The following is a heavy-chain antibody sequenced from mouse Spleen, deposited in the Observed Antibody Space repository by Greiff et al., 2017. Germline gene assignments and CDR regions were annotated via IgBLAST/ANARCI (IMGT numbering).Heavy chain of an antibody. CDR2: IDPENGDT. D-gene: IGHD1-1*01. CDR3: TTSGYGSGAY. V-gene: IGHV14-4*01. CDR1: GFNIKDDY. J-gene: IGHJ3*01. Sequence: EVQLQQSGAELVRPGASVKLSCPASGFNIKDDYMHWVKQRPEQGLEWIGWIDPENGDTEYASKFQGKATITADTSSNTAYLQLSSLTSEDTAVYYCTTSGYGSGAYWGQGTLVTVSA.